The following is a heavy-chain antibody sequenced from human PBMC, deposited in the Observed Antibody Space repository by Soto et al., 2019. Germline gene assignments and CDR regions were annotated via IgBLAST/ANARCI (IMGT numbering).Heavy chain of an antibody. CDR2: LHSDGSTT. CDR1: GFIFSSYW. J-gene: IGHJ6*02. CDR3: ARELPTTIRGGYYYSYGMDV. D-gene: IGHD2-2*02. V-gene: IGHV3-74*03. Sequence: PGGSLRLSCAASGFIFSSYWMHWVRQAPGKGLVWVSRLHSDGSTTTYADSVEGRFTISRDNAKNTLYLQMNSLRAEDTAVYYCARELPTTIRGGYYYSYGMDVWGQGTTVTVSS.